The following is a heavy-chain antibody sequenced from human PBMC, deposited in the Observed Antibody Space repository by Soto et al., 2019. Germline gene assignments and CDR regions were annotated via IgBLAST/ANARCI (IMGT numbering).Heavy chain of an antibody. CDR3: ARVDYYDSSENWFDP. D-gene: IGHD3-22*01. Sequence: SETLSLTCTVSGGSISSYYWSWIRQPPGKGLEWIGYIYYSGSTNYNPPLKSRVTISVDTSKNQFSLKLSSVTAADTAVYYCARVDYYDSSENWFDPWGQGTLVTVSS. CDR2: IYYSGST. CDR1: GGSISSYY. V-gene: IGHV4-59*01. J-gene: IGHJ5*02.